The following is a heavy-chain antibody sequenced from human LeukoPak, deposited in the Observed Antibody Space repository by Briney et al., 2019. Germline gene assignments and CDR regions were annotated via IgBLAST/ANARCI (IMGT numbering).Heavy chain of an antibody. CDR2: ISYDGSNK. J-gene: IGHJ6*02. Sequence: GGPLRLSCAASGFTFSSYAMHWVRQAPGKGLEWVAVISYDGSNKYYADSVKGRFTISRDNSKNTLYLQMNSLRAEDTAVYYCARDFEDILTALTSTGACYYGMDVWGQGTTVTVSS. CDR3: ARDFEDILTALTSTGACYYGMDV. CDR1: GFTFSSYA. V-gene: IGHV3-30*04. D-gene: IGHD3-9*01.